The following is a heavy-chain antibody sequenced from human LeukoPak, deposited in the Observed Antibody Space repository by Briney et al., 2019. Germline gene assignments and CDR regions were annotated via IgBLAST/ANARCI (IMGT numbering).Heavy chain of an antibody. CDR3: ANIAVTGDFDY. V-gene: IGHV3-30-3*01. Sequence: GGSLRLSCTDSGFTFTNNAMHWVRQVPGQGLEWLALISYDGSIKYYADSVKGRFTISRDNSKNSLYLQMNSLRTQDTAVYFCANIAVTGDFDYWGQGTLVTVSS. CDR1: GFTFTNNA. D-gene: IGHD6-19*01. CDR2: ISYDGSIK. J-gene: IGHJ4*02.